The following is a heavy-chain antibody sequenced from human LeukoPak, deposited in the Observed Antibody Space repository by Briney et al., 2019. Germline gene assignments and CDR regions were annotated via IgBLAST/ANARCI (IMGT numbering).Heavy chain of an antibody. Sequence: PGRSLRLSCAASGFTFDDYAMHWVRQAPGKGLEWVSGISWNSGSIGYADSVKGRFTISRDNSKNSLYLQMHSLRTEDTALYYCVRSPWSAAGQLDYWGQGTWSPSPQ. D-gene: IGHD6-13*01. CDR3: VRSPWSAAGQLDY. V-gene: IGHV3-9*01. J-gene: IGHJ4*02. CDR2: ISWNSGSI. CDR1: GFTFDDYA.